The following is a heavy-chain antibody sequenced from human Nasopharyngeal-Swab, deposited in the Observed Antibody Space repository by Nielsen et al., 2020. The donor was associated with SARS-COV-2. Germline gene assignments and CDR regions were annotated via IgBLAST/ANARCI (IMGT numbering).Heavy chain of an antibody. CDR3: ARGCYGFSTTCNLVDY. Sequence: SLTMSGAASGFTFSSYCMSWVREAPGKGLERVANIKHDASETHYVYSVKGRFTISRDDAKNSLYLQMNNLRVEDTAVYYCARGCYGFSTTCNLVDYWGQGTLVTVSS. CDR1: GFTFSSYC. V-gene: IGHV3-7*01. D-gene: IGHD2/OR15-2a*01. CDR2: IKHDASET. J-gene: IGHJ4*02.